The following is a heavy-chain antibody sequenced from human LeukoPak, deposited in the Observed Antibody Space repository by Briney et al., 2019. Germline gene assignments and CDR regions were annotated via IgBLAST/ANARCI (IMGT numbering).Heavy chain of an antibody. D-gene: IGHD3-10*01. CDR1: GYTFTSYY. Sequence: GASVKVSCKASGYTFTSYYMHWVRQAPGQGLEWMGIINPSGGSTSYAQKFQGRVTMTRDTSTSTVYMELSSLRSEDTAVYYCARVRYYGSGSYYTNPYFDYWGQGTLVTVSS. CDR3: ARVRYYGSGSYYTNPYFDY. V-gene: IGHV1-46*03. CDR2: INPSGGST. J-gene: IGHJ4*02.